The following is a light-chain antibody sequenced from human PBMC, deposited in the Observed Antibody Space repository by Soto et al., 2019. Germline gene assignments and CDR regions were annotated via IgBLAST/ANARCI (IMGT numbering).Light chain of an antibody. V-gene: IGLV6-57*02. Sequence: NFMLTQPHSVSESPGKTVTISCTGSGGGIVSNYVQWYQQRPGSGPTTVIYEDNQRPSGVPDRLSASKSGTSASLAITGLQAEDEGHYYCQSYDKRLTAYVFGTGTKVTVL. CDR1: GGGIVSNY. CDR3: QSYDKRLTAYV. J-gene: IGLJ1*01. CDR2: EDN.